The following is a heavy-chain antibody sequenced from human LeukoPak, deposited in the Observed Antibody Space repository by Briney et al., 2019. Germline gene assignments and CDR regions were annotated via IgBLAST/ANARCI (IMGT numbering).Heavy chain of an antibody. D-gene: IGHD5-12*01. CDR1: GFTFDDYA. CDR2: ISWNSGSI. V-gene: IGHV3-9*01. J-gene: IGHJ2*01. Sequence: PGGSLRLSCAASGFTFDDYAMRWVRQAPGKGLEWDSGISWNSGSIGYADSVKGRFTISRDNAKNSLYLQMNSLRAEDTALYYCAKARLDGSGYDWVYWYFDLWGRGTLVTVSS. CDR3: AKARLDGSGYDWVYWYFDL.